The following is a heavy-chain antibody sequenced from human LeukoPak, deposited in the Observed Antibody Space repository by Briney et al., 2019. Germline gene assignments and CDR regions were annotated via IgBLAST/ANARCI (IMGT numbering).Heavy chain of an antibody. CDR2: IYPGDSDT. CDR1: GSTFTTYW. CDR3: ARQKVELLANFDY. D-gene: IGHD2-15*01. Sequence: GESLQISCQGSGSTFTTYWIGWLRQLPGKGLEWMGIIYPGDSDTRYSPSFQGQVTISADKSTTTAYLQWSSLKASDTAMYYCARQKVELLANFDYWGQGTLVTVSS. J-gene: IGHJ4*02. V-gene: IGHV5-51*01.